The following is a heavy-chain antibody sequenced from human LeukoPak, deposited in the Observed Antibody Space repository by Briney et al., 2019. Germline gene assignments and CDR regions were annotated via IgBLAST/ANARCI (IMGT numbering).Heavy chain of an antibody. Sequence: KPGGSLRLSCAASGFTFSSYSMNWVRQAPGKGLEWVSSISSSSSYIYYADPVKGRFTISRDNAKNSLYLQMNSLRAEDTAVYYCARSSPHCSSTSCYNDAFDIWGQGTMVTVSS. D-gene: IGHD2-2*02. J-gene: IGHJ3*02. V-gene: IGHV3-21*01. CDR3: ARSSPHCSSTSCYNDAFDI. CDR2: ISSSSSYI. CDR1: GFTFSSYS.